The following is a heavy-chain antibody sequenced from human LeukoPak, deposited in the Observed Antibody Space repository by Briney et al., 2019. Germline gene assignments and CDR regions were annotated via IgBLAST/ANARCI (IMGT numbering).Heavy chain of an antibody. CDR2: IASSGDT. D-gene: IGHD5-12*01. CDR1: GFSFNNYA. V-gene: IGHV3-23*01. Sequence: GGSLRLSCAASGFSFNNYAMSWVRQAPGKGLEWVSLIASSGDTFYADSVKGRFTISRDNSKNTLYLQMNSLRAEDTALYYCAKGAYDYVEMGYFDYWGQEPWSPSPQ. CDR3: AKGAYDYVEMGYFDY. J-gene: IGHJ4*01.